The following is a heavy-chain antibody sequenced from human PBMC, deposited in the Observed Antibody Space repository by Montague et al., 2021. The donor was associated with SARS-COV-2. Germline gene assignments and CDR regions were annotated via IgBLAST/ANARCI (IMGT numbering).Heavy chain of an antibody. CDR3: ATLPSGITIFGVVQGYYFDD. CDR1: GASISSRSYY. D-gene: IGHD3-3*01. J-gene: IGHJ4*02. V-gene: IGHV4-39*01. CDR2: KYYSGST. Sequence: SETLSLTCTVSGASISSRSYYWGWIRQPPGKGLEWIGFKYYSGSTYYNLTLKSRVTISVDTSKNQFSLKLSSVTAADTAVYYCATLPSGITIFGVVQGYYFDDWGQGTLVTVSS.